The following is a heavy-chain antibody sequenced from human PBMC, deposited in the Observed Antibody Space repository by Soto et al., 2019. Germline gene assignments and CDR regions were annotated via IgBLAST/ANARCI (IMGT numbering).Heavy chain of an antibody. D-gene: IGHD5-18*01. CDR2: INPNSGDT. V-gene: IGHV1-2*02. CDR1: GYAFTGYY. CDR3: ATRYSYVHF. Sequence: GASVKVSCKSSGYAFTGYYIHWVRQAPGQGLEWMGWINPNSGDTNYAQKFQGRVTMTRDTSFSTAYMELSSLRSDDTAVYYCATRYSYVHFSGQGTLVTVS. J-gene: IGHJ4*02.